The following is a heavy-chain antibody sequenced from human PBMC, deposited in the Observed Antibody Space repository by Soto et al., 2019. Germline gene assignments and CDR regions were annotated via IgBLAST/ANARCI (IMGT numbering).Heavy chain of an antibody. J-gene: IGHJ6*02. CDR3: PKDRNQAGRRSYHYCGMDV. Sequence: QVQLVESGGDVVQPGKSLTLSCAASGFTFNSYGIHWVRQAPGKGLEWVAVTSHDGGHKFYAHSMKGRFTISRDNAQNAVTPQMNSLGGDDTAVYYCPKDRNQAGRRSYHYCGMDVWVQGTTVTVS. V-gene: IGHV3-30*18. D-gene: IGHD6-6*01. CDR2: TSHDGGHK. CDR1: GFTFNSYG.